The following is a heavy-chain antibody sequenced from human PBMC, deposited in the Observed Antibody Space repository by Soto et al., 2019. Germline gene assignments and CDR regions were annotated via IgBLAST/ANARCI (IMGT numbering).Heavy chain of an antibody. V-gene: IGHV1-18*01. J-gene: IGHJ4*02. D-gene: IGHD3-16*02. Sequence: APVKVSCKTSGYTFTSYGITWVRQAPGQGLEWMGWISAQNGNTKYVQKFQDRVTMTTDTSTSTAYMELRSLRSDDTAMFYCARAGASSFIEHFDYWGEGTLVT. CDR3: ARAGASSFIEHFDY. CDR1: GYTFTSYG. CDR2: ISAQNGNT.